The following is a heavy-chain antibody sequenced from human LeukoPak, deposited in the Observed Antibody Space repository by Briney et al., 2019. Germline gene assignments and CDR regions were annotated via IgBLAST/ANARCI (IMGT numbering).Heavy chain of an antibody. D-gene: IGHD3-10*01. CDR3: ATKRGLLVGSAFDI. V-gene: IGHV1-2*02. CDR2: INPNSGGT. J-gene: IGHJ3*02. Sequence: GASVKVSCKASGYTFTGYYMHWVRQAPGQGLEWMGWINPNSGGTNYAQKFQGRVTMTRDTSISTAYMELSRLRSDDTAVYYCATKRGLLVGSAFDIWGQGTMVTVSS. CDR1: GYTFTGYY.